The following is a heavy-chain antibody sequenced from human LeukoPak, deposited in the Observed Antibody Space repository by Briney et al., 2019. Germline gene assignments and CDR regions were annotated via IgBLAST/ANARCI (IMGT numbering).Heavy chain of an antibody. CDR1: GGSISSSSYY. V-gene: IGHV4-39*01. CDR2: IYYSGST. D-gene: IGHD3-3*01. Sequence: PSETLSLTCTVSGGSISSSSYYWGWIRQPPGKGLEWIGSIYYSGSTYYNPSLKSRVTISVDTSKNQFSLKLSSVTAADTAVYYCASTPGGFWSGYLDYWGQGTLVTVSS. CDR3: ASTPGGFWSGYLDY. J-gene: IGHJ4*02.